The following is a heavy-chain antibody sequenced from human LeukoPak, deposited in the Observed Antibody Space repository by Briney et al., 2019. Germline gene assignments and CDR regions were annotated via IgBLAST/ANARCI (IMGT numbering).Heavy chain of an antibody. CDR1: GDSLNSYY. J-gene: IGHJ4*02. D-gene: IGHD6-25*01. CDR3: AGRAARFFHY. V-gene: IGHV4-59*01. Sequence: SETLSLTCTVSGDSLNSYYWTWVRQPPGEGLQWIGYIFYSGSSNYNASLRSRVAISVDTSKNQFSLKLTSVTAADTAVYYCAGRAARFFHYRRQGILVTVSS. CDR2: IFYSGSS.